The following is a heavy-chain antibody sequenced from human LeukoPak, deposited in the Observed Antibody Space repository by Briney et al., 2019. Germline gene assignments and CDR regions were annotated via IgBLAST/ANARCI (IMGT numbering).Heavy chain of an antibody. V-gene: IGHV4-34*01. J-gene: IGHJ6*02. CDR3: ARGGVMVAGTPYYYYGMDV. D-gene: IGHD2-8*01. Sequence: PSETLSLTCAVYGESFSGYYWSWIRQPPGKGLEWIGEINHSGSTSYNPFLKSRVTISVDTSKNQFSLKLSSVTAADTAVYYCARGGVMVAGTPYYYYGMDVWGQGTTVTVSS. CDR2: INHSGST. CDR1: GESFSGYY.